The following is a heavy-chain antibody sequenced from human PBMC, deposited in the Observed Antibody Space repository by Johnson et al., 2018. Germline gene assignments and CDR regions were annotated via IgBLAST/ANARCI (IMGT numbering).Heavy chain of an antibody. Sequence: VQLVQSGGGLVQPGGSLRLSCAASGFTFSSYAMSWVRQAPGKGLEWVSAISGSGGSTYYADSVKGRFTISRDNSKNTLYLQMNSLRAEDTAVYYCARDRRGVTPADYYYYYMDVWGKGTTVTVSS. CDR2: ISGSGGST. CDR3: ARDRRGVTPADYYYYYMDV. J-gene: IGHJ6*03. D-gene: IGHD4-23*01. CDR1: GFTFSSYA. V-gene: IGHV3-23*04.